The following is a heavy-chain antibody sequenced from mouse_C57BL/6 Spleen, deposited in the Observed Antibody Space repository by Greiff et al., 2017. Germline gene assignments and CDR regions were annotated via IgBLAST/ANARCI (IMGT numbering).Heavy chain of an antibody. D-gene: IGHD2-5*01. J-gene: IGHJ4*01. Sequence: DVKLVESGGGLVKPGGSLKLSCAASGFTFSDYGMHWVRQAPEKGLEWVAYISSGSSTIYYADTVKGRFTISRDNAKNTLFLQMTSLRSEDTAMYYCARCNLYSNYKDYAMDYWGQGTSVTVSS. CDR1: GFTFSDYG. CDR3: ARCNLYSNYKDYAMDY. V-gene: IGHV5-17*01. CDR2: ISSGSSTI.